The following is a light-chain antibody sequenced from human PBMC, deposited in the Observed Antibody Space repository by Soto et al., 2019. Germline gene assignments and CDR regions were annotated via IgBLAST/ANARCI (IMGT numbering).Light chain of an antibody. CDR1: QSISSW. J-gene: IGKJ1*01. Sequence: DIQMTQSPSTLSASVGERVTITSRASQSISSWLAWYQQKPGKAPKLLIYDASSLEIGVPSRFSGSGFGTEFTFPISSLQPDDFATYYCQQYNSYSRTFGQGTKGDIK. CDR3: QQYNSYSRT. V-gene: IGKV1-5*01. CDR2: DAS.